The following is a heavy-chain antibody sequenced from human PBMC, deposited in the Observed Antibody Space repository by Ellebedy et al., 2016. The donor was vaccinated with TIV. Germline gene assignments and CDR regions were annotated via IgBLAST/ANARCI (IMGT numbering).Heavy chain of an antibody. CDR2: ISDSGST. CDR3: ARGGYDYEGWFDV. D-gene: IGHD4-17*01. CDR1: GGSISTYF. Sequence: MPGGSLRLSCTVSGGSISTYFWSWIRQPPGEELEWIGYISDSGSTPYNPSLRSRVSISLDTSNDQLSLKLTSLTAADTAVYYCARGGYDYEGWFDVWGQGTPVTVSS. J-gene: IGHJ5*02. V-gene: IGHV4-59*01.